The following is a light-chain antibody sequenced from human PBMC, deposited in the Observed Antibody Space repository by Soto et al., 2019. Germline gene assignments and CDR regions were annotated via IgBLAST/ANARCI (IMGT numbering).Light chain of an antibody. Sequence: QPVLTQPASVSGSPGQSITISCTGTSNDIGEYDLVSWYQQYPGKAPKLIIYEDKKRPSGVSNRFSGSKSGHTASLTISGLQAEDESDFYCCSYAGGGTYVFGVGTKLTVL. CDR2: EDK. CDR3: CSYAGGGTYV. J-gene: IGLJ1*01. CDR1: SNDIGEYDL. V-gene: IGLV2-23*01.